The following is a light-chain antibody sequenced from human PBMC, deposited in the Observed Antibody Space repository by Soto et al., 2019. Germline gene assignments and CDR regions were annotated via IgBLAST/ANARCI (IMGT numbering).Light chain of an antibody. CDR2: GAS. CDR1: QSVTTGY. J-gene: IGKJ1*01. V-gene: IGKV3D-15*01. CDR3: QQYNNWWT. Sequence: EIVLTQSPGTLSLSPGERATLSCRASQSVTTGYLAWYQQRPGQAPRLLIYGASTRATGVPDRFSGSGSGTEFTLTISSLQSEDFAVYYCQQYNNWWTFGQGTKVDNK.